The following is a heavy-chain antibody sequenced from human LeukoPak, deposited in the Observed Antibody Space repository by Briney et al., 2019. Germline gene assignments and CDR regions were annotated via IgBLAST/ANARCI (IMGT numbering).Heavy chain of an antibody. CDR2: INPSGGST. D-gene: IGHD6-6*01. Sequence: ASVKVSCKASGYTFTSYYMHWVRQAPEQGPEWMGIINPSGGSTSYAQKFQGRVTMTRDTSTSTVYMELSSLRSEDTAVYYCARDLSRRGLYSSSSDYYYMDVWGKGTTVTVSS. V-gene: IGHV1-46*01. J-gene: IGHJ6*03. CDR3: ARDLSRRGLYSSSSDYYYMDV. CDR1: GYTFTSYY.